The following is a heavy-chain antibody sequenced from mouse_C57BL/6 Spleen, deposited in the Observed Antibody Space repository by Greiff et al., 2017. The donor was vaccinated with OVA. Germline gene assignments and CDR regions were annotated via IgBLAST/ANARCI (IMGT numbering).Heavy chain of an antibody. J-gene: IGHJ2*01. Sequence: EVHLVESGAGLVKPGGSLKLSCAASGFTFSSYAMSWVRQTPEKRLEWVAYISSGGDYIYYADTVKGRFTISRDNARNTLYLQMSSLKSEDTAMYYCTRASITTAPYYFDYWGQGTTLSVSS. CDR3: TRASITTAPYYFDY. V-gene: IGHV5-9-1*02. CDR1: GFTFSSYA. CDR2: ISSGGDYI. D-gene: IGHD1-1*01.